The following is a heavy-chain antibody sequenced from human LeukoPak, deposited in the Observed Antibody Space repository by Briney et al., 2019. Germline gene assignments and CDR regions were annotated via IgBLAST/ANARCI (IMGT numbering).Heavy chain of an antibody. D-gene: IGHD3-3*01. Sequence: SETLSLTCTVSGGSISSGDYFWSWIRQPPGKGLEWIGYIYYSGSTYYNPSLKSRVTISVDTSKNQFSLKLSSVTAADTAVYYCARVPPYDFWSGYFDYWGQGTLVTVSS. CDR2: IYYSGST. J-gene: IGHJ4*02. CDR3: ARVPPYDFWSGYFDY. V-gene: IGHV4-30-4*08. CDR1: GGSISSGDYF.